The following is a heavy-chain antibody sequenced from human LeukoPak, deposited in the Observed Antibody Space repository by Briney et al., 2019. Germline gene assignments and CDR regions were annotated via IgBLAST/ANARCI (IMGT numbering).Heavy chain of an antibody. CDR3: ARGRWFGELLSSGFDY. V-gene: IGHV1-18*01. D-gene: IGHD3-10*01. Sequence: ASVKVSCKASGYTFTSYGISWVRQAPGQGLEWMGWISAYNGNTNYVQKLQGRVTMTTDTSTSTAYMELRSLRSDDTAVYYCARGRWFGELLSSGFDYWGQGTLVTVSS. CDR2: ISAYNGNT. CDR1: GYTFTSYG. J-gene: IGHJ4*02.